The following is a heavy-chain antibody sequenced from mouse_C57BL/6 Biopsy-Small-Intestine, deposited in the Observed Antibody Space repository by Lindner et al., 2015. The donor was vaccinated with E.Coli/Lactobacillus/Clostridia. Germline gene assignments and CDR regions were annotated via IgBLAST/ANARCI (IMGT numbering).Heavy chain of an antibody. CDR2: INPNSGYT. J-gene: IGHJ2*01. CDR1: GYTFTSYW. Sequence: VQLQESGAELAKPGASVKLSCKASGYTFTSYWMHWVKQRPGQGLEWIGYINPNSGYTKYNQKFKDKATLTADKSSSTAYMQLSSLTYEDSAVYYCARRDYGNQCYFDYWGQGTTLTVSS. V-gene: IGHV1-7*01. D-gene: IGHD2-1*01. CDR3: ARRDYGNQCYFDY.